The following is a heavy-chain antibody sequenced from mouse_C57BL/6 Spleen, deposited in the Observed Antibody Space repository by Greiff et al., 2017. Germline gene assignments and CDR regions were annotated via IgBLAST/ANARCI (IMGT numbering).Heavy chain of an antibody. CDR3: ARDDGDLWFAD. D-gene: IGHD2-3*01. CDR1: GYTFTSYW. CDR2: IHPNSGST. V-gene: IGHV1-64*01. J-gene: IGHJ3*01. Sequence: QVQLQQPGAELVKPGASVKLSCKASGYTFTSYWMHWVKQRPGHGLEWIGMIHPNSGSTNYNEKFKGKATLTVDKSSSTAYMQLSGLTSEDSAVYYGARDDGDLWFADWGQGTMVTVSA.